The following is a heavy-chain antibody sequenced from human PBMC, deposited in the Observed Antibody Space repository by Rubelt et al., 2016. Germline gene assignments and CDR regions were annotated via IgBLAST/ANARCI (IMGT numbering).Heavy chain of an antibody. Sequence: QLQLQESGPGLVKPSETLSLTCTVSGGSISSSSYYWGWIRQPPGKGLEWIGSIYYSGSTYYNPSLKSRVTISVDTSKNQFPLKLGSGTAADTAVDYWSRGYYYGSGSYFPFHYWGQGTLVTVSS. D-gene: IGHD3-10*01. V-gene: IGHV4-39*01. CDR2: IYYSGST. CDR1: GGSISSSSYY. CDR3: SRGYYYGSGSYFPFHY. J-gene: IGHJ4*02.